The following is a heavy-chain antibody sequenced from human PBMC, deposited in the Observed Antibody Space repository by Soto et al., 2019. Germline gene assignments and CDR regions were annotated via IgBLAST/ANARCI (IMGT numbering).Heavy chain of an antibody. CDR1: GYTFSSYW. J-gene: IGHJ6*02. Sequence: PGGSLRLSCAASGYTFSSYWMSWVRQAPGKGLEWVANIKQDGSEKYYVDSVKGRFTISRDNSKNTLYLQMNSLRAEDTAVYYCARDNSSGWYFNYYYGMDVWGQGTTVTVSS. V-gene: IGHV3-7*01. CDR2: IKQDGSEK. D-gene: IGHD6-19*01. CDR3: ARDNSSGWYFNYYYGMDV.